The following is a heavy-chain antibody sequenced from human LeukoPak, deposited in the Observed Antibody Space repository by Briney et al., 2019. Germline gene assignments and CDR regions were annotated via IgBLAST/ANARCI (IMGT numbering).Heavy chain of an antibody. V-gene: IGHV4-59*12. CDR2: IYYSGST. D-gene: IGHD3-3*01. J-gene: IGHJ6*02. CDR1: GGSISNYY. CDR3: ARVTIFGHYYYYGMDV. Sequence: MPSETLSLTCTVSGGSISNYYWSWIRQPPGKGLEWIGHIYYSGSTNYNPSLESRVIISLDTSKNQFSLKVSSVTAADTAVYYCARVTIFGHYYYYGMDVWGQGTTVTVSS.